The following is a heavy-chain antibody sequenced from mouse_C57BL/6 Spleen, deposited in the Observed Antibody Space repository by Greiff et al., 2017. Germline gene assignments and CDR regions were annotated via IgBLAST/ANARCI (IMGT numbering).Heavy chain of an antibody. J-gene: IGHJ2*01. Sequence: EVKVEESGPGLVKPSQSLSLTCSVTGYSITSGYYWNWIRQFPGNKLEWMGYISYDGSNNYNPSLKNRISITRDTSKNQFFLKLNSVTTEDTATYYCARGGIYYDYWGQGTTLTVSS. CDR1: GYSITSGYY. CDR2: ISYDGSN. CDR3: ARGGIYYDY. V-gene: IGHV3-6*01.